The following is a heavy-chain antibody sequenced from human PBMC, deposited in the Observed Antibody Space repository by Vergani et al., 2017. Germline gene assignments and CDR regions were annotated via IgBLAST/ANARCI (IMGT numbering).Heavy chain of an antibody. D-gene: IGHD2-2*01. Sequence: EVQLVESGGGLVKPGGSLRLSYAASGFTFSSYSMNWVRQAPGKGLEWVSSISSSSSYIYYADSVKGRFTISRDNAKNSLYLQMNSLRAEDTAVYYCAGGALVVPAALDYWGQGTLVTVSS. CDR2: ISSSSSYI. CDR3: AGGALVVPAALDY. J-gene: IGHJ4*02. V-gene: IGHV3-21*01. CDR1: GFTFSSYS.